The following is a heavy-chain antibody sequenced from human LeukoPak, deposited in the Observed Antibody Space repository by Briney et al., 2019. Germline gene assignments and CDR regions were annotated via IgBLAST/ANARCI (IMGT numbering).Heavy chain of an antibody. CDR2: ISAYNGNT. D-gene: IGHD5-12*01. V-gene: IGHV1-18*01. Sequence: ASVTVSCKASGYTFTSYGISWVRQAPGQGLEWMGWISAYNGNTNYAQKLQGRVTMTTDTSTSTAYMELRSLRSDDTAVCYCARGLRLVPYYYYYYMDVWGKGTTVTVSS. CDR1: GYTFTSYG. J-gene: IGHJ6*03. CDR3: ARGLRLVPYYYYYYMDV.